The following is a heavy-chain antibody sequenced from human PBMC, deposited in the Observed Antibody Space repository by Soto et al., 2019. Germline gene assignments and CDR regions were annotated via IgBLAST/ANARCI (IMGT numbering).Heavy chain of an antibody. D-gene: IGHD3-3*01. J-gene: IGHJ6*02. Sequence: GGSLRLSCAASGFTFSSYWMHWVRQAPGKWLVWVSRINSDGSSTSYADSVKGRFTISRDNAKNTLYLQMNSLRAEDTAVYYCARGSHVDFWSGYYPYGMDVWGQGXTVTVSS. CDR3: ARGSHVDFWSGYYPYGMDV. V-gene: IGHV3-74*01. CDR1: GFTFSSYW. CDR2: INSDGSST.